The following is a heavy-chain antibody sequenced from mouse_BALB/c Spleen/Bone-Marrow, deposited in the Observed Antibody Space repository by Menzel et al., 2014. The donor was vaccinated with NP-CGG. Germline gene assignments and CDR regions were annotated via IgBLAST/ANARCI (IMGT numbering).Heavy chain of an antibody. J-gene: IGHJ4*01. CDR3: ARNIAYYYGMDY. CDR2: INPGSGGT. Sequence: VKVVESGAELVRPGTSVKVSCKASGYAFTNYLIEWVKQRPGQGLEWIGVINPGSGGTNYNEKFKGKATLTADKSSSTANMQLSSLTSDDSAVYFCARNIAYYYGMDYWGQGTSVTVSS. CDR1: GYAFTNYL. V-gene: IGHV1-54*03.